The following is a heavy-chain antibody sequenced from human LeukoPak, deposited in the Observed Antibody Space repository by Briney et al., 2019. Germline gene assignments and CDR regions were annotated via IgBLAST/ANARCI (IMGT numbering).Heavy chain of an antibody. CDR3: ARAYGGTLKRFDY. J-gene: IGHJ4*02. V-gene: IGHV1-46*01. Sequence: GPVKVSCSAFRYTFSTSYMLSGRQSPGHGLEWIEIIYLSGGSTSYAQKFQGRVTMTRDTSTSTVYMELSSLRSEDTAVYYCARAYGGTLKRFDYWGQGTLVTVSS. CDR1: RYTFSTSY. D-gene: IGHD4-23*01. CDR2: IYLSGGST.